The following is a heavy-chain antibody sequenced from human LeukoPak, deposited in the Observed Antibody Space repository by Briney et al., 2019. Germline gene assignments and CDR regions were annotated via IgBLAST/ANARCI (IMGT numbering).Heavy chain of an antibody. CDR2: ISAYNGNT. V-gene: IGHV1-18*01. CDR1: GYTFTSYG. CDR3: ARGAAGIAAAGTNLFDY. Sequence: ASVKVSCKASGYTFTSYGISWVRQAPGQGLEWMGWISAYNGNTHYAQKLQGRVTMTTDTCTSTAYMELRSLRSDDTAVYYCARGAAGIAAAGTNLFDYWGQGTLVTVSP. D-gene: IGHD6-13*01. J-gene: IGHJ4*02.